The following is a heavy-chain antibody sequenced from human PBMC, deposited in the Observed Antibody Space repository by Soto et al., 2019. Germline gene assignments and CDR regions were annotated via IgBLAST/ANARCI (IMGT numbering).Heavy chain of an antibody. V-gene: IGHV1-2*02. CDR2: INPNSGGT. D-gene: IGHD1-26*01. CDR3: ARSSGTYSDSYY. CDR1: GYSFTAYC. J-gene: IGHJ4*01. Sequence: ASVKVSCKASGYSFTAYCVHWVRQAPGQGLEWMGWINPNSGGTNYAQRFQGRVAMTTDTSTNTAYMELNSLKSDDTALYFCARSSGTYSDSYYRGQGTQVTVSS.